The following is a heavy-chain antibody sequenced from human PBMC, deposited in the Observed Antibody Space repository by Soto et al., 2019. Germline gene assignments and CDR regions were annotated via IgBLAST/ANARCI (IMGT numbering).Heavy chain of an antibody. CDR1: GYTFTSYD. CDR2: MNPNSGNT. J-gene: IGHJ6*02. V-gene: IGHV1-8*01. CDR3: ARSSSSWLGYYYYGMDV. Sequence: AASVKVSCKASGYTFTSYDINWVRQATGQGLEWMGWMNPNSGNTGYAQKFQGRVTMTRNTSISTAYMELSSLRSEDTAVYYCARSSSSWLGYYYYGMDVWGQGTTVTVSS. D-gene: IGHD6-13*01.